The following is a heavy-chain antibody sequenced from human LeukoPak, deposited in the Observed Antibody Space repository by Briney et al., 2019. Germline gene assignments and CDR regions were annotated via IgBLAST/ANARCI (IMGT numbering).Heavy chain of an antibody. CDR2: IKSKTDGGTT. J-gene: IGHJ4*02. CDR3: TTDRYYDSSGSRDY. CDR1: GFTFSNAR. Sequence: GGSLRLSCAASGFTFSNARMSWVRQAPGKGLEWVGRIKSKTDGGTTDYAAPVKGRFTISRDDSKNTLYLQMNSLKTEDTAVYYCTTDRYYDSSGSRDYWGQGTLVTVSS. V-gene: IGHV3-15*01. D-gene: IGHD3-22*01.